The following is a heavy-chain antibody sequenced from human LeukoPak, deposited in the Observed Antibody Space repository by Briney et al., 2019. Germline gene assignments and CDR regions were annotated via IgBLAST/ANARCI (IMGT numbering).Heavy chain of an antibody. CDR3: ASGSSSWSN. Sequence: SETLSLTCAVYGGSFSGYYWSWIRQPPGKGLEWIGEINHSGSTNYNPSLKSRVTISVDTSRNQFSLKLSSVTAADTAVYYCASGSSSWSNWGQGTLVTVSS. CDR2: INHSGST. J-gene: IGHJ4*02. CDR1: GGSFSGYY. D-gene: IGHD6-13*01. V-gene: IGHV4-34*01.